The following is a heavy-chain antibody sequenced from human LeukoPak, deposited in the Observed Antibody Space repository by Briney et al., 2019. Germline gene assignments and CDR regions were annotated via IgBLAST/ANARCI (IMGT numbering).Heavy chain of an antibody. CDR1: GFIFSSYS. J-gene: IGHJ4*02. CDR2: ISSSSSTI. V-gene: IGHV3-48*01. Sequence: GGSLRLTCAASGFIFSSYSMVWVRQAPAKGLEWVSYISSSSSTIYYADSVKGRFTISRDNAKNSLYLQMNSLRAEDTAVYYCARGIVGATNSYNYWGQGTLVTVSS. CDR3: ARGIVGATNSYNY. D-gene: IGHD1-26*01.